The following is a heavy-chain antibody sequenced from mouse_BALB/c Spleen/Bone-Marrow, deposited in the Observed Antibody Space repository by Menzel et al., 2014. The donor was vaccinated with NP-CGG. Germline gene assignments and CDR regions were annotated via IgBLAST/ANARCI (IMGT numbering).Heavy chain of an antibody. Sequence: VQLQESGAELMKPGASVKISCKATGYTFSSYWIEWVKQRPGHGLEWIGEILPGSGSTNYNEKFKGKATFTADTSSNTAYMQLSSLTSEDSAVYYCARGLWLRRSYYAMDYWGQGTSVTGSS. V-gene: IGHV1-9*01. CDR3: ARGLWLRRSYYAMDY. D-gene: IGHD2-2*01. J-gene: IGHJ4*01. CDR2: ILPGSGST. CDR1: GYTFSSYW.